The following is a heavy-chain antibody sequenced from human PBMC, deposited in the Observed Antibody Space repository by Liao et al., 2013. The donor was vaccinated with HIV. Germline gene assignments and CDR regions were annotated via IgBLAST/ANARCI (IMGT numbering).Heavy chain of an antibody. V-gene: IGHV4-34*01. CDR1: GGSFSDYY. CDR2: INHSGST. J-gene: IGHJ4*02. D-gene: IGHD3-16*01. Sequence: QVQLQQWGAGLLKPSETLSLTCAVYGGSFSDYYWSWIRQPPGKGLEWIGEINHSGSTNYKPSLKSRVTISVDTSKNQFSLKLSSVTAADTAVYYCARGGERNYPTRYYFDYWGQGTLVTVSS. CDR3: ARGGERNYPTRYYFDY.